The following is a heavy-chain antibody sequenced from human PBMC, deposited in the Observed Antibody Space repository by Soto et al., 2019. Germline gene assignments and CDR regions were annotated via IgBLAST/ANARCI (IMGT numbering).Heavy chain of an antibody. CDR3: AKDPLSSSWVRDLEYFQH. J-gene: IGHJ1*01. CDR1: GFTFSSYA. CDR2: ISGSGGST. Sequence: GGSLRLSCAASGFTFSSYAMSWVRQAPGKGLEWVSAISGSGGSTYYADSVKGRFTISRDNSKNTLYLQMNSLRAEDTAVYYCAKDPLSSSWVRDLEYFQHWGQGTLVTVSS. D-gene: IGHD6-13*01. V-gene: IGHV3-23*01.